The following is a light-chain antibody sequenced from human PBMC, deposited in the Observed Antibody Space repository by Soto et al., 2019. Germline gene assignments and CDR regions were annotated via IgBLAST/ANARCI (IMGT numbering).Light chain of an antibody. J-gene: IGLJ3*02. Sequence: QSVLTKSPSASASLGASVKLTCTLSSGHSSYAIAWHQQQPEKGPRYLMHLNSDGSHSKGDGIPDRFSGSSSGAERYLTISSLQSEDEADYYCQTWVTGPWVFGGGTKLTVL. CDR3: QTWVTGPWV. V-gene: IGLV4-69*01. CDR2: LNSDGSH. CDR1: SGHSSYA.